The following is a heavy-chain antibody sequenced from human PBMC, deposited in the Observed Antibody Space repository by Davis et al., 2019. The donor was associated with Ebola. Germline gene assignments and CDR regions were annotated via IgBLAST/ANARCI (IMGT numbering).Heavy chain of an antibody. V-gene: IGHV4-39*02. CDR1: GGSISSGGYY. CDR2: INHSGST. CDR3: AREIAAATDY. Sequence: SETLSLTCTVSGGSISSGGYYWSWIRQPPGKGLEWIGEINHSGSTNYNPSLKSRVTISVDTSKNQFSLKLSSVTAADTAVYYCAREIAAATDYWGQGTLVTVSS. J-gene: IGHJ4*02. D-gene: IGHD6-13*01.